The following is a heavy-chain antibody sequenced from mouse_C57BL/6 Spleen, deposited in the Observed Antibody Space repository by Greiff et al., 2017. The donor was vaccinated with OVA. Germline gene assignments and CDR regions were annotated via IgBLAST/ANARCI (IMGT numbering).Heavy chain of an antibody. CDR2: INPNYGTT. CDR3: ATYSNSAWFAY. J-gene: IGHJ3*01. CDR1: GYSFTDYN. V-gene: IGHV1-39*01. D-gene: IGHD2-5*01. Sequence: VQLKQSGPELVKPGASVKISCKASGYSFTDYNMNWVKQSTGKSLEWIGVINPNYGTTSYNQKFKGKATLTVDQSSSTAYMQLNSLTSEDSAVDYCATYSNSAWFAYWGQGTLVTVSA.